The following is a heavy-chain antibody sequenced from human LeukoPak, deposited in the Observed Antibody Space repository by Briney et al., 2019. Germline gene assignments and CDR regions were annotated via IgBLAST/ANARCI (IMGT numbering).Heavy chain of an antibody. CDR2: ISSSSSYI. CDR1: GFTFSSYS. CDR3: AGGEYYYGSSGYYVQYYYYYMDV. D-gene: IGHD3-22*01. J-gene: IGHJ6*03. V-gene: IGHV3-21*01. Sequence: GGSPRLSCAASGFTFSSYSMNWVRQAPGKGLEWVSSISSSSSYIYYADSVKGRFTISRDNAKNSLYLQMNSLRAEDTAVYYCAGGEYYYGSSGYYVQYYYYYMDVWGKGTTVTVSS.